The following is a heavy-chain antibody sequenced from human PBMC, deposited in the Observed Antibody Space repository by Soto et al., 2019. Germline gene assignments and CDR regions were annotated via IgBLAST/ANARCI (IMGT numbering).Heavy chain of an antibody. Sequence: SETLSLTCTVSGGSISSGGYYWSWIRQHPGKGLEWIGYIYYSGSTYYNPSLKSRVTISVDTSKNQFSLKLSSVTAADTAVYYCARVGTTVKLMGYNWFDPWGQGTLVTVSS. J-gene: IGHJ5*02. CDR2: IYYSGST. V-gene: IGHV4-31*03. CDR3: ARVGTTVKLMGYNWFDP. CDR1: GGSISSGGYY. D-gene: IGHD4-17*01.